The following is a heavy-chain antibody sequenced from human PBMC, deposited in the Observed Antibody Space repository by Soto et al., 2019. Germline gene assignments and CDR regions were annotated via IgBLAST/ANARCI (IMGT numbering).Heavy chain of an antibody. CDR3: AREGITMIDY. D-gene: IGHD3-22*01. V-gene: IGHV1-18*01. J-gene: IGHJ4*02. CDR1: GYTFTSYG. Sequence: ASVKVSCKASGYTFTSYGISWMRQAPGQGLEWMGWISAYNGNTNYAQKLQGRVTRTTDTWTSTAYMELRSLRSEDTAVYYWAREGITMIDYWGQGTLVTVSS. CDR2: ISAYNGNT.